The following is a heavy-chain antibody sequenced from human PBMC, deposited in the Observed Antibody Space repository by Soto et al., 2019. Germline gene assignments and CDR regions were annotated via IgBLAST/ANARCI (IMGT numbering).Heavy chain of an antibody. Sequence: LQTLSLTCTVSGGSIRSSSYYWGWIRQPPGKGLEWIGSIYYSGSTYYNPSLKSRVTISVDTSKNQFSLKLSSVTAADTAVYYCARFYDSSGYYFGGGAFDIWGQGTMVTVSS. D-gene: IGHD3-22*01. CDR3: ARFYDSSGYYFGGGAFDI. V-gene: IGHV4-39*01. CDR1: GGSIRSSSYY. CDR2: IYYSGST. J-gene: IGHJ3*02.